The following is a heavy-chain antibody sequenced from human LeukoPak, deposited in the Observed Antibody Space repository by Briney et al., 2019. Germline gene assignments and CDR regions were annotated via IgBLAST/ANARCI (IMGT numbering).Heavy chain of an antibody. V-gene: IGHV1-46*01. CDR3: ARFTPRLSREKFDY. D-gene: IGHD2-15*01. J-gene: IGHJ4*02. CDR1: GYTFTSYY. CDR2: INPSGGNI. Sequence: ASVKVSCKASGYTFTSYYMYWVRQAPGQGLEWMGLINPSGGNIRYAQKFQGRVTMTTDTSTSTAYMELRSLRSDDTAVYYCARFTPRLSREKFDYWGQGTLVTVSS.